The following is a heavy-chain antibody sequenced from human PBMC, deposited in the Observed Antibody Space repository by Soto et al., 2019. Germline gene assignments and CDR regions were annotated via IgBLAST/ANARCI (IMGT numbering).Heavy chain of an antibody. CDR1: GFTFSSND. Sequence: EVQLVESGGGLIQPGGSLRLSCAASGFTFSSNDMNWVRQAPGKGLEWVSLIYSGGSTYYADSVKGRFTISRDNSKNTLYFQISSLRAEDTAVYYCATRPLLPGAPWGQGTMVTVSS. CDR2: IYSGGST. D-gene: IGHD3-22*01. V-gene: IGHV3-53*01. CDR3: ATRPLLPGAP. J-gene: IGHJ3*01.